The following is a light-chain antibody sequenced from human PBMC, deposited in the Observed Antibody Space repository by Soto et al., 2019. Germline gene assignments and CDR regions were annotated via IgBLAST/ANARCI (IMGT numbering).Light chain of an antibody. J-gene: IGKJ4*01. CDR1: QGVNSAY. Sequence: EIVLTQSPGTMSLSPGERATLSCRASQGVNSAYLAWYQQKPGQAPRLLIYGASYRATGIPDRFSASASGTDFTLTISRLEPEDFAVYYCQQYGSSPLTFGGGTKVDTK. CDR2: GAS. V-gene: IGKV3-20*01. CDR3: QQYGSSPLT.